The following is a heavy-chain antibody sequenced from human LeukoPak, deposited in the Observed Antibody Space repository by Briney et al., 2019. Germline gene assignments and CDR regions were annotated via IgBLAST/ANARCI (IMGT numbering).Heavy chain of an antibody. D-gene: IGHD6-19*01. Sequence: ASVTVSCKASGYTFTSYGMSWVRQAPGQGLEWMGWISAYNGNTNYAQKLQGRVTMPTATSTSTAYMELRSLRSDDTAVYYCARDFSGSGWSDYWGQGTLVTVSS. J-gene: IGHJ4*02. CDR1: GYTFTSYG. CDR3: ARDFSGSGWSDY. CDR2: ISAYNGNT. V-gene: IGHV1-18*01.